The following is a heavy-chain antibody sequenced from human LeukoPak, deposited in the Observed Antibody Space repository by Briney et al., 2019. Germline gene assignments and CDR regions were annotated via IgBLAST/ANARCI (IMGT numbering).Heavy chain of an antibody. Sequence: PSETLSLTCTVSGGSINNYYWSWTRQPPGKRLEWIGYIYYRGSTNYNPSLKSRVTFSVDTSKNQFSLKLNSVTAADTAVYYCARGGDYGDLRYFDYWGQGTLVTVSS. V-gene: IGHV4-59*01. J-gene: IGHJ4*02. CDR1: GGSINNYY. CDR3: ARGGDYGDLRYFDY. D-gene: IGHD4-17*01. CDR2: IYYRGST.